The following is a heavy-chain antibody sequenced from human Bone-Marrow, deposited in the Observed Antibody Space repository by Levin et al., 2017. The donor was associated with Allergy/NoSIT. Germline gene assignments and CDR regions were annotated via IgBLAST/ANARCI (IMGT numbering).Heavy chain of an antibody. CDR3: ARVGQWGDPFDF. V-gene: IGHV4-31*03. Sequence: SESLSLTCSVSGGSINTGDSYWNWIRQTPGRGLEWIGYIFYTGTTHYNPSLESRVTISVDTSKNLFSLTLNSVTAADTAVYYCARVGQWGDPFDFWGQGTLVTVSS. CDR2: IFYTGTT. D-gene: IGHD1-26*01. CDR1: GGSINTGDSY. J-gene: IGHJ3*01.